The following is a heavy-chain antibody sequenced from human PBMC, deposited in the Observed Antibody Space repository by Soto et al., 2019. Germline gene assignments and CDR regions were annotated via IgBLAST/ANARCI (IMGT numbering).Heavy chain of an antibody. CDR1: GGSISSYY. V-gene: IGHV4-59*01. D-gene: IGHD6-6*01. CDR2: IYYSGST. Sequence: SETLSLTYTVSGGSISSYYWSWIRQPPGKGLEWIGYIYYSGSTNYNPSLKSRVTISVDTSKNQFSLKLSSVTAADTAVYYCARSSSGLGYWGQGTLVTVSS. CDR3: ARSSSGLGY. J-gene: IGHJ4*02.